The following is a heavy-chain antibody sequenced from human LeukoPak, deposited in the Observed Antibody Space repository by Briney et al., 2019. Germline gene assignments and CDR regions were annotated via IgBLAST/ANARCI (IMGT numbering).Heavy chain of an antibody. CDR3: AAYPPFGIAARPSTGEVYLDY. CDR1: GFTFSNYW. Sequence: PGGSLRLSCAASGFTFSNYWMSWVRQAPGKGLEWVANIKGDGSYKYYVDSVKGRFTISRDNAKSSLYLQMNTLRADDTAVYYCAAYPPFGIAARPSTGEVYLDYWGQGTPVTVSS. D-gene: IGHD6-6*01. V-gene: IGHV3-7*03. J-gene: IGHJ4*02. CDR2: IKGDGSYK.